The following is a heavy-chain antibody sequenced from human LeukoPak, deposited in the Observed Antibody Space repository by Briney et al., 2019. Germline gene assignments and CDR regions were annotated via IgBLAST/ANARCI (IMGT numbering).Heavy chain of an antibody. CDR1: GFTFSNAW. Sequence: PGGSLRLSCAASGFTFSNAWMSWVRQAPGKGLEWVGRIKSKTDGGTTDYAAPVKGRFTISRDDSKNTLYLQMNSLKTEDTAVYYCTTASSSSWNRAFDIWGQGTMVTVSS. V-gene: IGHV3-15*01. D-gene: IGHD6-13*01. J-gene: IGHJ3*02. CDR3: TTASSSSWNRAFDI. CDR2: IKSKTDGGTT.